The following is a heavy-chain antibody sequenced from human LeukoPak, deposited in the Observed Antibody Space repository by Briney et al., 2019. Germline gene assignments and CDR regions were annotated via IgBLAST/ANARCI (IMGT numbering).Heavy chain of an antibody. CDR3: ARGPLANDYSNHEDADY. V-gene: IGHV4-34*01. CDR1: GGSFSGYY. CDR2: INHSGST. D-gene: IGHD4-11*01. J-gene: IGHJ6*03. Sequence: TSETLSLTCAVYGGSFSGYYWSWIRQPPGKGLEWIGEINHSGSTNYNPSLKSRVTISVDTSKNQFSLKLSSVTAADTAVYYCARGPLANDYSNHEDADYWGKGTTVTVSS.